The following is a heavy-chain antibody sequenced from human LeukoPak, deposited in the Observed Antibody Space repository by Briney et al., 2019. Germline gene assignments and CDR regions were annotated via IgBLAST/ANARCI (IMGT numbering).Heavy chain of an antibody. V-gene: IGHV3-53*01. D-gene: IGHD5-18*01. CDR3: ARDRGYSYGYYFDY. CDR2: IYSGGST. J-gene: IGHJ4*02. Sequence: PGGSLRLSCAASGFTVSSNYMSWVRQAPGKGLEWVSVIYSGGSTYYADSVKGRFTISRDNSKNPLYLQMNSLRAEDTAVYYCARDRGYSYGYYFDYWGQGTLVTVSS. CDR1: GFTVSSNY.